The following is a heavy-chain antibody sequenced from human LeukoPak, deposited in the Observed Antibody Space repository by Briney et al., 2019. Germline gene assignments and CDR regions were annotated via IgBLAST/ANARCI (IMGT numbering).Heavy chain of an antibody. Sequence: PSETLSLTCTVSGGSISSHYWSWIRQPPGKGLEWIGYIYNSGSTNYNPSLKSRVTISVDTSENQFSLKLSSVTAADTAVYYCARAPDYYYYMDVWGKGTTVTVSS. CDR3: ARAPDYYYYMDV. V-gene: IGHV4-59*11. CDR1: GGSISSHY. CDR2: IYNSGST. J-gene: IGHJ6*03.